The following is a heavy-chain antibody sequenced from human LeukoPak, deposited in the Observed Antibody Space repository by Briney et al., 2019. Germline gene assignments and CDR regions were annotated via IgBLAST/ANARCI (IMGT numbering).Heavy chain of an antibody. J-gene: IGHJ6*04. CDR2: INPNNGAT. CDR3: ARGRRFTIFGVVSGMDV. CDR1: GSTFTGFY. V-gene: IGHV1-2*02. D-gene: IGHD3-3*01. Sequence: GASVKVSCKASGSTFTGFYVQWVRQAPGQGLEWMGWINPNNGATNYAQKFQGRVSMTRDPSISTAYLDLSRLRFDDTAVYYCARGRRFTIFGVVSGMDVWGRGTMVTVSS.